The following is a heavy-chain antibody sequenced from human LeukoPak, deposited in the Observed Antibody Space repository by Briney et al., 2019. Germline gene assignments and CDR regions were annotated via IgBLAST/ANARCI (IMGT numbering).Heavy chain of an antibody. D-gene: IGHD4-11*01. V-gene: IGHV5-51*01. CDR3: ARYSRLPSSTVRINYYYMDI. J-gene: IGHJ6*03. Sequence: GESLKISCKGSGYSFTSYWIGWVRQMPGKGLEWMGIIHPGDSDTRYSPSFQGQVTISVDKSISTAYLQWSSLKASDTAMYYCARYSRLPSSTVRINYYYMDIWGKGTTVTVSS. CDR1: GYSFTSYW. CDR2: IHPGDSDT.